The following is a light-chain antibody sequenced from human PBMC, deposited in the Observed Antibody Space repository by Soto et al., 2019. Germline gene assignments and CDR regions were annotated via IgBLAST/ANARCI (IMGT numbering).Light chain of an antibody. Sequence: EIVLTQSPATLYLSPGERATLSCRASQSVGSYLAWHQQKPGQAPRLLLYDASNRATGIPARFSGSGSGTDFTLTISSLEPEDFAVYYCQQRSNWPPTFGQGTRLE. J-gene: IGKJ5*01. CDR3: QQRSNWPPT. V-gene: IGKV3-11*01. CDR2: DAS. CDR1: QSVGSY.